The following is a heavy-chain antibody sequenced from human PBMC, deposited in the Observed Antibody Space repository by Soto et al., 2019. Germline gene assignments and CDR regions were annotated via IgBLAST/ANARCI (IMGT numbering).Heavy chain of an antibody. CDR1: GGSISSYY. CDR2: IYYSGST. D-gene: IGHD3-22*01. V-gene: IGHV4-59*06. J-gene: IGHJ5*02. CDR3: ARTSYDSSGTAADP. Sequence: SETLSLTCTVSGGSISSYYWSWIRQPPGKGLEWIGYIYYSGSTYYNPSLKSRVTISVDTSKNQFSLKLSSVTAADTAVYYCARTSYDSSGTAADPWGQGTLVTVSS.